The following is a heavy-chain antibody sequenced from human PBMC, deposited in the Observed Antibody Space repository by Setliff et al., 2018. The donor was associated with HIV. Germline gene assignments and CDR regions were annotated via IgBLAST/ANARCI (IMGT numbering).Heavy chain of an antibody. CDR1: GFTFTTYW. V-gene: IGHV3-7*01. D-gene: IGHD5-18*01. CDR3: ARDTAYSFDY. J-gene: IGHJ4*02. Sequence: GGSLRLSCAVSGFTFTTYWMTWGRQAPGKGLEWVANINPDGRQRNYADSVKGRFTISRDNADNSLYLQVNSLRAEDTAVYYCARDTAYSFDYWGQGTLVTVSS. CDR2: INPDGRQR.